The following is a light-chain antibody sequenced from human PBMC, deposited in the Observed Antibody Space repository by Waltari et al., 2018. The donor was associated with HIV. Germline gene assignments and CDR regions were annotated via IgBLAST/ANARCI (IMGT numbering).Light chain of an antibody. CDR1: SLGNRF. V-gene: IGLV3-1*01. CDR2: QDS. CDR3: QAWDTSAYV. J-gene: IGLJ1*01. Sequence: SYDLTQPPSVSVSPGQTASITYSGDSLGNRFVSWYQQRPGQSPMLVIYQDSKRPSGIPERFSGSNSGHTATLTISETQALDEAAYYCQAWDTSAYVFGTGTEVTVL.